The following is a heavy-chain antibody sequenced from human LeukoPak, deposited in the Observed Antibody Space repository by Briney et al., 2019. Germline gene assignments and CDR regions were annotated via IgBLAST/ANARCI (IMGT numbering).Heavy chain of an antibody. CDR3: AGRAMWELPPSY. J-gene: IGHJ4*02. D-gene: IGHD1-26*01. Sequence: QSGGSLRLSCAASGFTFSDFYMSWIRQAPGKGLEWLSYISSSGSTIYYADSVKGRFTISRDNAKNSVYLQMNSLRAEDTAVYYCAGRAMWELPPSYWGQGTLVTVSP. CDR2: ISSSGSTI. V-gene: IGHV3-11*01. CDR1: GFTFSDFY.